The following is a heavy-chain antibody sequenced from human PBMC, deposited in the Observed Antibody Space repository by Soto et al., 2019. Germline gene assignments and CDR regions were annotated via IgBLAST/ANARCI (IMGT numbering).Heavy chain of an antibody. V-gene: IGHV3-73*01. D-gene: IGHD1-26*01. Sequence: GETLRLSCAASGCSFSGSAMHWVRQASGKGLEWVGRIRSKANSYATEYAASVKGRFTISRDDSKNKAYLQMNSLKTEDTAVYYCTREVGATAWIDYWGQGT. CDR3: TREVGATAWIDY. CDR1: GCSFSGSA. J-gene: IGHJ4*02. CDR2: IRSKANSYAT.